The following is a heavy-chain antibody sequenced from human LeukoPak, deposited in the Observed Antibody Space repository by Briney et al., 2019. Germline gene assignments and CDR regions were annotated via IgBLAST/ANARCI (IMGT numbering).Heavy chain of an antibody. Sequence: GASVKVSCKASGYTFTSYYMHWVRQAPGQGLEWMGIINPSGGSTSYAQKFQGRVTMTRDTSISTAYMELSSLRSEDTAVYYCARGRYFDWLKPRYMVDPWGQGALVTVSS. V-gene: IGHV1-46*01. D-gene: IGHD3-9*01. CDR3: ARGRYFDWLKPRYMVDP. CDR1: GYTFTSYY. CDR2: INPSGGST. J-gene: IGHJ5*02.